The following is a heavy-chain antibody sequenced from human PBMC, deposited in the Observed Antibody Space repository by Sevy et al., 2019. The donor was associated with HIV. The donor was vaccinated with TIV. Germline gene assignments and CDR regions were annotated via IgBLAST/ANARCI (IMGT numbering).Heavy chain of an antibody. CDR2: ISYDGSNK. Sequence: GGSLRLSCAASGFTFSSYAMHWVRQAPGKGLEWVAVISYDGSNKYYADSVKGRFTISRDNSKNTLYLQMNGLRAEDTAVYYCARDIVVVPAAQGGNDAFDIWGQGTMVTVS. V-gene: IGHV3-30-3*01. J-gene: IGHJ3*02. CDR1: GFTFSSYA. D-gene: IGHD2-2*01. CDR3: ARDIVVVPAAQGGNDAFDI.